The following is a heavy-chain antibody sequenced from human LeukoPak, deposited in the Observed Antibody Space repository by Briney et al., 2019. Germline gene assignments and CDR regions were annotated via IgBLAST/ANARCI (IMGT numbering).Heavy chain of an antibody. Sequence: PGGSLRLSCAASGFTVSTNYMSWVRQAPGKGLEWVSVIYSGGSTYYADSVKGRFTISRDNSKNTVYLQMNSLRVEDTAVYYCARGDGYNFFDYWGQGTLVTVSS. CDR3: ARGDGYNFFDY. V-gene: IGHV3-66*01. D-gene: IGHD5-24*01. CDR2: IYSGGST. J-gene: IGHJ4*02. CDR1: GFTVSTNY.